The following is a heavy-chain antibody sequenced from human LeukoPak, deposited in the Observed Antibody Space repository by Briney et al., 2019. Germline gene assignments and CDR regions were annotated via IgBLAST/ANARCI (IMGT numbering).Heavy chain of an antibody. V-gene: IGHV4-59*01. CDR3: AKDPRSYDNSAYYSLDY. Sequence: SETLSLTCTVSGASIRSYYWNWIRQSSGKGLVWIGFIYHTGSTNYNPSLKSRVTISVDTSNSQFSLNLRSVTAADTAVYFCAKDPRSYDNSAYYSLDYWGRGTLVTVSS. J-gene: IGHJ4*02. CDR1: GASIRSYY. D-gene: IGHD3-22*01. CDR2: IYHTGST.